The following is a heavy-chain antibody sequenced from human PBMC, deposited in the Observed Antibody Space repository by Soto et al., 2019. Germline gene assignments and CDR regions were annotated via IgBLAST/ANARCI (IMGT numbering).Heavy chain of an antibody. CDR2: IYYSGST. Sequence: QVQLQESGPGLVKPSETLSLTCTVSGGSISSYYWNWIRQPPGKGLEWIGYIYYSGSTSYNPSLRTRIIIPGDAPRNQLSLKLRSETAAYKTVYYCASRPGYGNAFDIWGQGTIVTVSS. V-gene: IGHV4-59*08. J-gene: IGHJ3*02. D-gene: IGHD4-17*01. CDR3: ASRPGYGNAFDI. CDR1: GGSISSYY.